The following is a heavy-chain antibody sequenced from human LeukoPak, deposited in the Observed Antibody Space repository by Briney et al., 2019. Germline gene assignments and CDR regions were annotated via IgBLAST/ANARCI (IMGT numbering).Heavy chain of an antibody. V-gene: IGHV1-69*13. J-gene: IGHJ5*02. CDR1: GGTFSSYA. CDR2: IIPIFGTA. Sequence: SVKVSCKASGGTFSSYAISWVRQAPGQGLELMGGIIPIFGTANYAQKFQGRGTITADESTRTAYMELSSLRSEDTAVYYCARDSGPITMVRGMKDWFDPWGQGTLVTVSS. D-gene: IGHD3-10*01. CDR3: ARDSGPITMVRGMKDWFDP.